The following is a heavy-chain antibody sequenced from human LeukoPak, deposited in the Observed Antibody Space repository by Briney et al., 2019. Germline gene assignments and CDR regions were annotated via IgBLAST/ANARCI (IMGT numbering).Heavy chain of an antibody. CDR2: ISGSGGST. V-gene: IGHV3-23*01. CDR3: AKLKGLSPSGEHAFDI. J-gene: IGHJ3*02. D-gene: IGHD6-19*01. CDR1: GFTFSSYA. Sequence: GGSLRLSCAAPGFTFSSYAMGWVRQAPGKGLEWVSAISGSGGSTYYADSVKGRFTISRDNSKNTLYLQMNSLRAEDTAIYYCAKLKGLSPSGEHAFDIWGQGTMVTVSS.